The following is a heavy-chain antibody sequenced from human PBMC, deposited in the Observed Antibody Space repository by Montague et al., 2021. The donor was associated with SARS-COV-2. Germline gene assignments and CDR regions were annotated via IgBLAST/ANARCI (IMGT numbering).Heavy chain of an antibody. CDR3: ARRVTGTTVHYYYYGMDV. V-gene: IGHV4-39*01. CDR1: GGSISSSSYY. CDR2: IYYSGST. J-gene: IGHJ6*02. D-gene: IGHD1-20*01. Sequence: TLSLICTVSGGSISSSSYYWGWIRQPPGKGLEWIGSIYYSGSTYYNPSLKSRVTISVDTSKNQFSLKLSSVTATDTAVYYCARRVTGTTVHYYYYGMDVWGQGTTVTVSS.